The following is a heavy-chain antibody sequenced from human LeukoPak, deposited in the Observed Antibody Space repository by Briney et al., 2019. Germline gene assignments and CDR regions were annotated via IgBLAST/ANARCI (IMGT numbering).Heavy chain of an antibody. CDR1: GFTFTNYA. Sequence: GGSLRLSCAASGFTFTNYAMSWVRQAPGKGLEWVSGIAYSDGRTYYADSVKGRFTISRDTSTNMLCLQMDSLRADDTAIYYCAKGSAYADFWGQGTLVTVSS. CDR2: IAYSDGRT. D-gene: IGHD3-3*01. J-gene: IGHJ4*02. V-gene: IGHV3-23*01. CDR3: AKGSAYADF.